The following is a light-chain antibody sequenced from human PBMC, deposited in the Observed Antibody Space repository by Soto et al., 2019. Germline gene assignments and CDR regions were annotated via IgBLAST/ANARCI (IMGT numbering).Light chain of an antibody. J-gene: IGLJ3*02. Sequence: QSALTQPASVSGSPGQSIAISCTGTSSDVGAYNYVSWYQQHPGKAPKLMIFEVSNRPSGVSNRFSGSKSGNTASLTISGLQAEDEADYSCSSYTRSSTRVFGGGTKLTVL. CDR3: SSYTRSSTRV. CDR2: EVS. V-gene: IGLV2-14*01. CDR1: SSDVGAYNY.